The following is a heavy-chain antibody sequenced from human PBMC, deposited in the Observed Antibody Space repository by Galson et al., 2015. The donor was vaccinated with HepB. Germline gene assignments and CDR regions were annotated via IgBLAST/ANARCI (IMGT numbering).Heavy chain of an antibody. D-gene: IGHD6-19*01. J-gene: IGHJ4*02. CDR3: AKGLSSGWYGFDH. Sequence: SLRLSCAASGFTFDDNAMHWVRQAPGKGLEWVSGISWNSGSIDYADSVKGRFTISRDNAKNSLYLQMNSPRAEDTALYYCAKGLSSGWYGFDHWGQGTLSPSPQ. CDR1: GFTFDDNA. CDR2: ISWNSGSI. V-gene: IGHV3-9*01.